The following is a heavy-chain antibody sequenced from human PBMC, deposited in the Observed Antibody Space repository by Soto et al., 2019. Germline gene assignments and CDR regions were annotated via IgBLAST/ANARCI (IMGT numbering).Heavy chain of an antibody. J-gene: IGHJ4*02. V-gene: IGHV4-59*01. Sequence: PSETLSLTCTVSGGSIRSYYWSWIRQPPGKGLEWIGYIYYSGSTNYNPSLKSRVTISVDTSKNQFSLKLSSVTAADTAVYYCAREKLEYSGYGTDTLIDYWGQGTLVTVSS. CDR2: IYYSGST. CDR3: AREKLEYSGYGTDTLIDY. CDR1: GGSIRSYY. D-gene: IGHD5-12*01.